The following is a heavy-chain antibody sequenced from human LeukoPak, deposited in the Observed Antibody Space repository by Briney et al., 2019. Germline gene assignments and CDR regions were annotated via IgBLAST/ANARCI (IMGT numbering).Heavy chain of an antibody. Sequence: ASVKVSCKVSGYTLTELSMHWVRQAPGKGLEWMGGFDPEDGETIYAQKFQGRVTMTEDTSTDTAYMELSSLRSEDMAVYYCATAPREYYYDSSGYPGAFDIWGQGTMVTVSS. CDR3: ATAPREYYYDSSGYPGAFDI. V-gene: IGHV1-24*01. CDR1: GYTLTELS. CDR2: FDPEDGET. D-gene: IGHD3-22*01. J-gene: IGHJ3*02.